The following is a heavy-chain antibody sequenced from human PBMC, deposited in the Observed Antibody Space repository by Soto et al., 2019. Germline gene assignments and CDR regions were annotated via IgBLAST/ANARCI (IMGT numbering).Heavy chain of an antibody. J-gene: IGHJ6*02. V-gene: IGHV4-31*03. D-gene: IGHD1-7*01. CDR3: ARENSRDPKPYYYYGMDV. CDR2: IYYSGST. CDR1: GGSISSGGYY. Sequence: SETLSLTCTVSGGSISSGGYYWSWIRQHPGKGLEWIGYIYYSGSTYYNPSLKSRVTISVDTSKNQFSLKLSSVTAADTAVHYCARENSRDPKPYYYYGMDVWGQGTTVTVSS.